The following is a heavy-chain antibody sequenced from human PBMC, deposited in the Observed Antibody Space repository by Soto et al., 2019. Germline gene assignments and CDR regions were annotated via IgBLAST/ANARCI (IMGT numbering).Heavy chain of an antibody. D-gene: IGHD6-6*01. Sequence: QVQLVQSGAEVKKPGSSVKVSCKASGGTFSSYAISWVRQAPGQGLEWMGGIIPIFGTANYAQKFQGRVPITADESTSTAYLELSSLRSEDTAVYSCATRSSSSSAYYYYGMDVWGQGTTVTVSS. CDR1: GGTFSSYA. CDR2: IIPIFGTA. J-gene: IGHJ6*02. CDR3: ATRSSSSSAYYYYGMDV. V-gene: IGHV1-69*12.